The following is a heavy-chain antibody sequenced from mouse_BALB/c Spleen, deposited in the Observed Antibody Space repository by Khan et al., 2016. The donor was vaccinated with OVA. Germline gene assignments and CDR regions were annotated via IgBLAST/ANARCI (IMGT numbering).Heavy chain of an antibody. V-gene: IGHV9-1*02. D-gene: IGHD2-12*01. CDR1: GYTFTNYG. CDR2: INTYTGEP. CDR3: AKTYYSYDRYFDV. J-gene: IGHJ1*01. Sequence: LVESGPELKKPGETVKISCKASGYTFTNYGMNWVKQAPGKGLKWMGWINTYTGEPTYADDFKGRFAFSLETSASTAYLQINNLKNEDMATXFSAKTYYSYDRYFDVWGAGTTVTVSS.